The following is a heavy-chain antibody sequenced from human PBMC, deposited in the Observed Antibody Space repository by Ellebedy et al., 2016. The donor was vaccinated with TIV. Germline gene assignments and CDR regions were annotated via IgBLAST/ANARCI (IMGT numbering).Heavy chain of an antibody. V-gene: IGHV4-34*01. J-gene: IGHJ3*02. CDR2: VNHSGST. CDR1: GGSFSGYY. CDR3: ARDPYCGGDCSNDAFDI. Sequence: MPSETLSLTCAAYGGSFSGYYWSWIRQPPGKGLEWIGEVNHSGSTNYNPSLKSRVTISVDTSKNQFSLKLSSVTAADTAVYYCARDPYCGGDCSNDAFDIWGQGTMVTVSS. D-gene: IGHD2-21*02.